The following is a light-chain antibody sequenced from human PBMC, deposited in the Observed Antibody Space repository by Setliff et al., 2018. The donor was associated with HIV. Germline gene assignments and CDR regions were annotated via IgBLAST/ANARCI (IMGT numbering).Light chain of an antibody. CDR1: SSNIGSNT. CDR3: AAWDGSLNGYA. V-gene: IGLV1-44*01. J-gene: IGLJ1*01. Sequence: QSVLTQPPSASGTPGQRVTISCSGSSSNIGSNTVNWYQQLPGTAPKLLIYSNNQRPSGVPDRFSGSKSGTSASLAISGLRSEDEADYYCAAWDGSLNGYAFGNGTKVTVL. CDR2: SNN.